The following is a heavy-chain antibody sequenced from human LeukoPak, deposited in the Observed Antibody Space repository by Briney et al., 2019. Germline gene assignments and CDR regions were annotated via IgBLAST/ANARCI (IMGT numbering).Heavy chain of an antibody. CDR2: ISSSSSYI. V-gene: IGHV3-21*01. CDR3: ASRGPYYYDSSGYYALRVWFDY. CDR1: GFTFSSYS. Sequence: NAGGSLRLSCAASGFTFSSYSMNWVRQAPGKGLERVSSISSSSSYIYYADSVKGRFTISRDNAKNSLYLQMNSLRAEDTAVYYCASRGPYYYDSSGYYALRVWFDYWGQGTLVTVSS. J-gene: IGHJ4*02. D-gene: IGHD3-22*01.